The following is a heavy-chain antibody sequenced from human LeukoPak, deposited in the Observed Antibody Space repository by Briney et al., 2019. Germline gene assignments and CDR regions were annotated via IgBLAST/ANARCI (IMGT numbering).Heavy chain of an antibody. CDR2: ISPNSGGT. CDR1: GYTFTGHY. V-gene: IGHV1-2*02. J-gene: IGHJ5*02. D-gene: IGHD3-3*01. Sequence: ASVKVSCKASGYTFTGHYMHWVRQAPGQGLEWMGWISPNSGGTKYAQKFQGRVTLTRDTYISTAYMELSRLRCDDTAVYYCARSYDFWSGPPFDPWGQGTLVTVSS. CDR3: ARSYDFWSGPPFDP.